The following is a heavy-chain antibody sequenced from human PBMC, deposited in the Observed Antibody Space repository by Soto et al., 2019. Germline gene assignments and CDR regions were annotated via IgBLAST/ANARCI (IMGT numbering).Heavy chain of an antibody. CDR3: ARRLNLGSFDH. CDR2: VYYSGSV. Sequence: SETLSLTCNVSGVPLTGYHWNWIRQPPGKTLEWIGFVYYSGSVSYNPSLKGRASISVDRSKNQFSLRLTSVTAADTAVYYCARRLNLGSFDHWGQGTLVTVSS. J-gene: IGHJ5*02. V-gene: IGHV4-59*01. CDR1: GVPLTGYH. D-gene: IGHD3-10*01.